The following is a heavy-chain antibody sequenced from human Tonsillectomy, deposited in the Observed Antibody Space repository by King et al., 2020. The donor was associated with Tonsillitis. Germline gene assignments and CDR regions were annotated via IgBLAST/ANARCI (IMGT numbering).Heavy chain of an antibody. CDR3: ARIPNKGGFGDFQNYYFDY. V-gene: IGHV2-26*01. Sequence: TLKEAGPVLVKPTETLTLTCTVSGFSPSNARMGVSWIRQPPGKALEWLAHIFSNDEKSYSTSLQSRLTISKDTSKSQVVLTMTNMDTVDTATYYCARIPNKGGFGDFQNYYFDYWGQGTLVTVSS. CDR2: IFSNDEK. D-gene: IGHD3-10*01. CDR1: GFSPSNARMG. J-gene: IGHJ4*02.